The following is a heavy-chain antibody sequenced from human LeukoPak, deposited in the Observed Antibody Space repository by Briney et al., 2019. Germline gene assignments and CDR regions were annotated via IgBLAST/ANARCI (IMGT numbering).Heavy chain of an antibody. CDR1: GGSFSGYY. Sequence: SETLSLTCAVYGGSFSGYYWSWLRQPPGKGLEWIGEINHSGSTNYNPSPKSRVTISVDTSKNQFSLKLSSVTAADTAVYYCARGNTISYYYYYYYMDVWGKGTTVTVSS. J-gene: IGHJ6*03. CDR2: INHSGST. D-gene: IGHD3-9*01. CDR3: ARGNTISYYYYYYYMDV. V-gene: IGHV4-34*01.